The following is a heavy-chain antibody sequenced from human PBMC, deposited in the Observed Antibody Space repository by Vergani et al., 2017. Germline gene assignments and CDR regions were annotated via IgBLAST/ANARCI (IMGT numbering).Heavy chain of an antibody. CDR2: IIPIFGTA. CDR1: GGTFSSYA. V-gene: IGHV1-69*01. Sequence: QVQLVQSGAEVKKPGSSVKVSCKASGGTFSSYAISWVRQAPGQGLEWMGWIIPIFGTANYAQKLQGRVTITADESTSTAYMELNSLRAEDTAVYYGARDQGTAMVLDYYYGMDVWGQGTTVTVSS. D-gene: IGHD5-18*01. CDR3: ARDQGTAMVLDYYYGMDV. J-gene: IGHJ6*02.